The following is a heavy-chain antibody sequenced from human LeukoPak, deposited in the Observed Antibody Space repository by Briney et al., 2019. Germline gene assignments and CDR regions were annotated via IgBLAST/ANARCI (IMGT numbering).Heavy chain of an antibody. Sequence: GGSLRLSCTVSGFTVSSNSMSWVRQAPGKGLEWVSSISSSSSYIYYADSVKGRFTISRDNAKNSLYLQMNSLRAEDTAVYYCARAKYHRYYWGQGTLVTVSS. J-gene: IGHJ4*02. D-gene: IGHD2-2*01. CDR1: GFTVSSNS. CDR2: ISSSSSYI. CDR3: ARAKYHRYY. V-gene: IGHV3-21*01.